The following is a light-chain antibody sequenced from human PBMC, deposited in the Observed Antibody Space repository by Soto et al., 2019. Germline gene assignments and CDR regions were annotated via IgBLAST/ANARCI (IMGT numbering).Light chain of an antibody. V-gene: IGKV3-20*01. Sequence: EIVLTQSPGTLSLSLGERATLSCRASQSVSSSYLAWYQQKPGQAPRLLIYAASSRATGIPDRFSGSGSGTDFTITISRLEPEDFAVYYCQQYGSSPEWTFGQGTKVEIK. CDR3: QQYGSSPEWT. J-gene: IGKJ1*01. CDR1: QSVSSSY. CDR2: AAS.